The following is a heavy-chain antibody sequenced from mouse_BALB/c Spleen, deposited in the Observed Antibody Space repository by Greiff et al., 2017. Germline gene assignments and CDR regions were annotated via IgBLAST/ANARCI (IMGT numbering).Heavy chain of an antibody. D-gene: IGHD2-2*01. Sequence: VQGVESGPGLVAPSQSLSITCTVSGFSLTSYGVHWVRQPPGKGLEWLGVIWAGGSTNYNSALMSRLSISKDNSKSQVFLKMNSLQTDDTAMYYCARDGYDVGYAMDYWGQGTSVTVSS. J-gene: IGHJ4*01. CDR3: ARDGYDVGYAMDY. CDR1: GFSLTSYG. CDR2: IWAGGST. V-gene: IGHV2-9*02.